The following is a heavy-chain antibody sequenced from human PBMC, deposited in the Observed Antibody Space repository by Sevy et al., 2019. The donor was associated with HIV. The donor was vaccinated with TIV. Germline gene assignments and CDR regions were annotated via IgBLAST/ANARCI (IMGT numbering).Heavy chain of an antibody. CDR1: GGSISSSSYY. CDR3: ARHGPHIVGATRKYYFDY. Sequence: SETLSLTCTVSGGSISSSSYYWGWIRQPPGKGLEWIGSIYYSGRTYYNPSLKSRVTISVDTSKNQFSLKLSSVTAADTAVYYCARHGPHIVGATRKYYFDYWGQGTLVTVSS. CDR2: IYYSGRT. J-gene: IGHJ4*02. D-gene: IGHD1-26*01. V-gene: IGHV4-39*01.